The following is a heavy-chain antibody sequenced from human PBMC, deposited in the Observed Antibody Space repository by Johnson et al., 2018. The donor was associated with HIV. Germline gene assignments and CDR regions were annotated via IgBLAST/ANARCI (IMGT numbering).Heavy chain of an antibody. Sequence: SLRLSCAASGITVSSNYMSWVRQAPGKGLEWVSVIFSVGSAYYADSVKGRFIISRDNSKNSLYLQMNSLRAEDTALYYCATTRRYYYDSSGHPNLAFDILGQGTMVTVSS. J-gene: IGHJ3*02. CDR2: IFSVGSA. V-gene: IGHV3-53*01. CDR1: GITVSSNY. CDR3: ATTRRYYYDSSGHPNLAFDI. D-gene: IGHD3-22*01.